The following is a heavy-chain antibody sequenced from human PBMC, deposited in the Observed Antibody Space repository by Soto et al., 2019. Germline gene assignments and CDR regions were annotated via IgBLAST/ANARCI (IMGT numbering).Heavy chain of an antibody. CDR2: IHYSGSI. CDR1: GVSISVEHYH. CDR3: ARDYGDYGLGAFDI. Sequence: SETLSLTCNVSGVSISVEHYHWTWIRQSPGKGLEWIGYIHYSGSINHNPSLQSRVTISVDTSKNQFSLKLSSVTAADTAVYYCARDYGDYGLGAFDIWGQGTMVTVSS. D-gene: IGHD4-17*01. J-gene: IGHJ3*02. V-gene: IGHV4-30-4*02.